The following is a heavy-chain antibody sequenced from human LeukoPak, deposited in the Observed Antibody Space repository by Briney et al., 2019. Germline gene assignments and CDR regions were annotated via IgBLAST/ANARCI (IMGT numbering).Heavy chain of an antibody. V-gene: IGHV4-39*07. D-gene: IGHD3-22*01. J-gene: IGHJ3*02. CDR3: ARDDSSGYTVAAFDI. Sequence: SETLSLTCIVSGGSISSSSYYWGWIRQPPGKGLEWIGSIYYSGSTYYNPSLKSRVTISVDTSKNQFSLKLSSVTAADTAVYYCARDDSSGYTVAAFDIWGQGTMVTVSS. CDR1: GGSISSSSYY. CDR2: IYYSGST.